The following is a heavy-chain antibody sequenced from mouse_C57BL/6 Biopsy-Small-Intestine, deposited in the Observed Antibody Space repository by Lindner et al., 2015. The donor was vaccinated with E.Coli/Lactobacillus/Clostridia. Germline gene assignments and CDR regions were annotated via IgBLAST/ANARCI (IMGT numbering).Heavy chain of an antibody. CDR1: GGNFTNYG. CDR2: IIPYFGAA. CDR3: ARGNEPLVAATYFDD. V-gene: IGHV1-74*01. Sequence: SVKVSCKASGGNFTNYGITWVRQAPGQGLEFMGRIIPYFGAASYAQKFQGRVTITADESTTTVFLEVNSLRSEDTAMYYCARGNEPLVAATYFDDWGQGT. J-gene: IGHJ2*01. D-gene: IGHD1-3*01.